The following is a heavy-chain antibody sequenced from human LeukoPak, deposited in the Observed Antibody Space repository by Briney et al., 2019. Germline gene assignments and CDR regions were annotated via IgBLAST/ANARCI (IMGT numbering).Heavy chain of an antibody. CDR3: AKGDSSGYYYLADYFDY. CDR1: GFTFSSYG. D-gene: IGHD3-22*01. CDR2: IWYDGSNK. Sequence: GGSLRLSCAASGFTFSSYGMHWVRQAPGKGLEWVAVIWYDGSNKYYADSVKGRFTISRDNSKNTLYLQMNSLRAEDTAVYYCAKGDSSGYYYLADYFDYWGQGTLVTVSS. V-gene: IGHV3-33*08. J-gene: IGHJ4*02.